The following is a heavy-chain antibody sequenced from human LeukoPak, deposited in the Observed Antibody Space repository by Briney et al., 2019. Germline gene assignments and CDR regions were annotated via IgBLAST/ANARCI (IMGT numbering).Heavy chain of an antibody. Sequence: PGGSLRLSCAASGVTFSSYSMNWVRQAPGKGLEWVSSISSSSSYIYYADSVKGRFTISRDNDKTSLYLQMNSLRAEDTAVYYCVGGQQLGFDYWGQGTLVTVSS. CDR3: VGGQQLGFDY. D-gene: IGHD6-13*01. CDR1: GVTFSSYS. V-gene: IGHV3-21*01. CDR2: ISSSSSYI. J-gene: IGHJ4*02.